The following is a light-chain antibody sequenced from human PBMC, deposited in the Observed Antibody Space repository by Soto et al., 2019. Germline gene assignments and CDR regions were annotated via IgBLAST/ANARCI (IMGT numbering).Light chain of an antibody. CDR3: QQYNNWFT. V-gene: IGKV3-15*01. CDR2: GAS. Sequence: EIVMMQSPATLSVSPGERATLSCRASQSVSSNLAWYQQKPGQAPRLLIYGASTRATGIPARFSGSGSGTEFTLTISSLQSEDFAVYYCQQYNNWFTFGGGTKVEIK. CDR1: QSVSSN. J-gene: IGKJ4*01.